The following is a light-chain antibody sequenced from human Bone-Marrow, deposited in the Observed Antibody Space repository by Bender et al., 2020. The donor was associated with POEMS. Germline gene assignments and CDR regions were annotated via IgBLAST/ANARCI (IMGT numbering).Light chain of an antibody. Sequence: QSVLTQPPSASGTPGQRVTISCTGSSSNTGSGYDINWYQHLPGTAPKLLIYGYNNRPSGVPDRFSGSKSGTSASLAITGLQAEDEADYYCAAWDDSLSVLVFGGGTKLTVL. CDR2: GYN. J-gene: IGLJ3*02. CDR3: AAWDDSLSVLV. V-gene: IGLV1-40*01. CDR1: SSNTGSGYD.